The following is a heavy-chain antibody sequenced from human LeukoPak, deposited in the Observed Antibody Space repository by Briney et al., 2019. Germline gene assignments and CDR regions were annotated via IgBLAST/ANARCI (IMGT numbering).Heavy chain of an antibody. CDR3: ARCPTEGYDSSGYYLSYFDY. D-gene: IGHD3-22*01. CDR1: GYTFTGYY. Sequence: ASAKVSCKASGYTFTGYYMHWVRQAPGQGPEWMGRINPNSGGTNYAQKFQGRVTMTRDTSISTAYMELSRLRSDDTAVYYCARCPTEGYDSSGYYLSYFDYWGQGTLVTVSS. J-gene: IGHJ4*02. CDR2: INPNSGGT. V-gene: IGHV1-2*06.